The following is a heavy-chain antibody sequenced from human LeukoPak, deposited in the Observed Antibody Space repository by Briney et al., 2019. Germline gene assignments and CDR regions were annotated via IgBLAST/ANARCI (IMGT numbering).Heavy chain of an antibody. J-gene: IGHJ6*03. CDR1: GGSISSGGYY. V-gene: IGHV4-31*01. CDR2: IHYSGNT. CDR3: ARTAAAGNYYMDV. D-gene: IGHD6-13*01. Sequence: SQTLSLTCTVSGGSISSGGYYWSWIRQHPGKGLEWIGYIHYSGNTYYNPSLQSLVTISVDTSKNQFSLKLSSVTDADTALYYCARTAAAGNYYMDVWGKGTTVTVSS.